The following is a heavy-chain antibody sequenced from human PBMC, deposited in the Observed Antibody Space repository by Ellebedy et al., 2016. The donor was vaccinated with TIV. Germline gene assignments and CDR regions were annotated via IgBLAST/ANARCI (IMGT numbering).Heavy chain of an antibody. CDR3: ARRSTDLAFDS. CDR2: MSANGGTT. Sequence: GGSLKISCAASGFTFSTYPMNWVRQAPGKGLEWVSLMSANGGTTFYADSVKGRFTISRHNSKNTLVLQMSSLRAEDTAVYFCARRSTDLAFDSWGQGTLVTVSS. J-gene: IGHJ4*02. D-gene: IGHD2-8*02. V-gene: IGHV3-23*01. CDR1: GFTFSTYP.